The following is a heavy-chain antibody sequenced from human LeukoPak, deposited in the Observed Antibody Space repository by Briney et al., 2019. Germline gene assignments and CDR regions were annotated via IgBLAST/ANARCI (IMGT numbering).Heavy chain of an antibody. D-gene: IGHD5-24*01. J-gene: IGHJ4*02. CDR2: VNHSRGT. V-gene: IGHV4-34*01. CDR3: ARGLGEGYPDS. CDR1: GGSFSGFY. Sequence: SETLSLTCAVHGGSFSGFYWTWMRQPPGKGPEWIGEVNHSRGTNYNPSLKSRVTISEDTSKNQFSLNLTSVTAADTAVYYCARGLGEGYPDSWGQGTLVTVSS.